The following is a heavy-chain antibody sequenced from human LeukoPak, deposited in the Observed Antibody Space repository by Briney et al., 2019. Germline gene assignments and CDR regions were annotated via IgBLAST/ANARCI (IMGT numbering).Heavy chain of an antibody. CDR2: ISGGGGSS. J-gene: IGHJ4*02. D-gene: IGHD5-24*01. CDR3: ARGGYNPLYYFDY. V-gene: IGHV3-23*01. CDR1: GFIFSTYA. Sequence: GGSLRLSCAASGFIFSTYAMSWVRQAPGKGLEWVSAISGGGGSSYYADSVKGRFTISRDNSKNTLYLQMNSLRAEDTAVYYCARGGYNPLYYFDYWGQGTLVTVSS.